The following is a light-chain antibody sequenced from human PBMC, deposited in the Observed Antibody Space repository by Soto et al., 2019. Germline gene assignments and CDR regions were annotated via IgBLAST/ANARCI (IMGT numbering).Light chain of an antibody. V-gene: IGKV1-39*01. CDR1: QDIGNY. CDR3: QQSYNSPQA. Sequence: DIQMTPSPSSLSASVGDRVTITCQASQDIGNYLNCYQHKAEKAPDAPNLLISAASTLQSGVPSRFSGSGSGTDFTLTISSLQPEDFATYSCQQSYNSPQACGRGTKGDI. CDR2: AAS. J-gene: IGKJ1*01.